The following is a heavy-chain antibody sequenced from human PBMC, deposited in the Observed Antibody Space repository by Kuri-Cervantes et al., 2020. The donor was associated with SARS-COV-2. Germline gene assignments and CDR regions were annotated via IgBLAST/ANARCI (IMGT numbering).Heavy chain of an antibody. D-gene: IGHD3-22*01. CDR1: GGSISSGSYY. CDR2: IYTSGST. CDR3: ARDLAYDSSGYAFDY. J-gene: IGHJ4*02. Sequence: CTVSGGSISSGSYYWSWIRQPAGKGLEWIGRIYTSGSTNYNPSLKSRVTISVDTFKNQFSLKLSSVTAADTAVYYCARDLAYDSSGYAFDYWGQGTLVTVSS. V-gene: IGHV4-61*02.